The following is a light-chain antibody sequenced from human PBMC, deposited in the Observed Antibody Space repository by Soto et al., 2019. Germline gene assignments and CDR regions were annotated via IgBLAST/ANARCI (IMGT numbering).Light chain of an antibody. CDR1: SVHSSYA. CDR2: VNSDGSH. Sequence: QLVLTQPPSASASLGASVKLTCTLSSVHSSYAIAWHQQQPEKGPRFLMKVNSDGSHTKGGGIPDRFSGSSSGADRYLTISSLQSEDEADYYCQTWGSGTVVFGGGTKLTVL. V-gene: IGLV4-69*01. J-gene: IGLJ2*01. CDR3: QTWGSGTVV.